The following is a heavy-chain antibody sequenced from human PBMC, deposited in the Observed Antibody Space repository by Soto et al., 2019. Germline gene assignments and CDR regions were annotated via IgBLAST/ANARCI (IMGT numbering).Heavy chain of an antibody. V-gene: IGHV3-23*01. CDR1: GFTFSDFG. Sequence: GGSLRLSCAASGFTFSDFGMSWVRQAPGKGLEWVSVISASGDATYYAASVKGRFTLSRDNSKNTLYLQMNSLTVADTAVYYCAKKVTIYAVDPADYWGKGTQVTVSS. CDR3: AKKVTIYAVDPADY. D-gene: IGHD3-3*01. J-gene: IGHJ4*02. CDR2: ISASGDAT.